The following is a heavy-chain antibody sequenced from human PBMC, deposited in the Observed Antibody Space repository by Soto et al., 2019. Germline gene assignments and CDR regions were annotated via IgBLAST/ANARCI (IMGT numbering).Heavy chain of an antibody. CDR1: GFTVSSNY. D-gene: IGHD2-15*01. V-gene: IGHV3-66*01. CDR2: IYSGGST. Sequence: LRLSCAASGFTVSSNYMSWVRQAPGKGLEWVSVIYSGGSTYYADSVKGRFTISRDNSENALYLQMNSLRAEDTAVYYCARTCSGGTCSFDYWGQGTLVTVSS. J-gene: IGHJ4*02. CDR3: ARTCSGGTCSFDY.